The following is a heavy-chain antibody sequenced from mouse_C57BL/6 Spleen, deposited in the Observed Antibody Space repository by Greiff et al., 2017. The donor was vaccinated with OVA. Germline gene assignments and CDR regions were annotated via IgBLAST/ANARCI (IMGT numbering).Heavy chain of an antibody. V-gene: IGHV5-17*01. D-gene: IGHD1-1*01. CDR2: ISSGSSTI. J-gene: IGHJ1*03. CDR3: ARKSPPTVVAKDWYFDV. CDR1: GFTFSDYG. Sequence: EVQRVESGGGLVKPGGSLKLSCAASGFTFSDYGMHWVRQAPEKGLEWVAYISSGSSTIYYADTVKGRFTISRDNAKNTLFLQMTSLRSEDTAMYYCARKSPPTVVAKDWYFDVWGTGTTVTVSS.